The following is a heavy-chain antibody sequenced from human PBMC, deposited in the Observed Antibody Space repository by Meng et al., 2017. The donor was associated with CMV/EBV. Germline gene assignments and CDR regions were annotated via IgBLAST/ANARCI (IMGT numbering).Heavy chain of an antibody. Sequence: ASVKVSCKASGYTFTSYAMHWVRQAPGQRLEWMGWSNAGNGNTKYSQEFQGRVTITRDTSASTAYMELSSLRSEDTAVYYCARADYSNYPGGRDWYFDLWGRGTLVTVSS. CDR3: ARADYSNYPGGRDWYFDL. CDR2: SNAGNGNT. D-gene: IGHD4-11*01. CDR1: GYTFTSYA. V-gene: IGHV1-3*02. J-gene: IGHJ2*01.